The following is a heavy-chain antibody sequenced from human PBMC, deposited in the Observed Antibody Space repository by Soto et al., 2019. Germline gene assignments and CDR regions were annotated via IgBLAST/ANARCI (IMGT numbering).Heavy chain of an antibody. V-gene: IGHV4-59*01. D-gene: IGHD6-19*01. CDR2: IYYSGST. J-gene: IGHJ4*02. CDR3: ASLAGISI. Sequence: SETLSLTCTVSGGSISSYYWSWIRQPPGKGLEWIGYIYYSGSTNYNPSLKSRVTISVDTSKNQFSLKLSSVTAADTAVYYCASLAGISIWRQGTLVTVSS. CDR1: GGSISSYY.